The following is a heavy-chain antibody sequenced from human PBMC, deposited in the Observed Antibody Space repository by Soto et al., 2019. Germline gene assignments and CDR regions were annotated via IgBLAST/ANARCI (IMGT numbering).Heavy chain of an antibody. V-gene: IGHV4-39*01. CDR1: GGSISSSSYY. CDR3: VGYDYIWGSYRFDY. J-gene: IGHJ4*02. Sequence: SETLSLTCTVSGGSISSSSYYWGWIRQPPGKGLEWIGSIYYSGSTYYNPSLKSRVTISVDTSKNQFSLKLSSVTAADTAVYYCVGYDYIWGSYRFDYWGQGTLVTVSS. CDR2: IYYSGST. D-gene: IGHD3-16*02.